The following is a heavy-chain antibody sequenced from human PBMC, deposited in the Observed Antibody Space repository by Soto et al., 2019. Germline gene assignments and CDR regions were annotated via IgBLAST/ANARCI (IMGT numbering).Heavy chain of an antibody. J-gene: IGHJ5*02. CDR3: APEIGEQQLGNWFDP. Sequence: ASVKVSCKASGGTFSSYAISWVRQAPGQGLEWMGGIIPIFGTANYAQKFQGRVTITADESTSTAYMELSSLRSEDTAVYYCAPEIGEQQLGNWFDPWGQGTLVTVSS. V-gene: IGHV1-69*13. CDR1: GGTFSSYA. D-gene: IGHD6-13*01. CDR2: IIPIFGTA.